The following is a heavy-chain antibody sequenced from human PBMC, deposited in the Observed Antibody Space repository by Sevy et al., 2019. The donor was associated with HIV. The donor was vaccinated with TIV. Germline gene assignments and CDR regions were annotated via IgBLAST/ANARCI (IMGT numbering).Heavy chain of an antibody. Sequence: ASVKVSCKTSGGTFDTYSISWLRQAPGQGLEWMGGITPFFRTTNYAQMFQGRVTMTADESTGTAYMELSSLRSEDSAVYYCARDRDITFGGGDAFDIWGQGTMVTVSS. J-gene: IGHJ3*02. V-gene: IGHV1-69*13. D-gene: IGHD3-16*01. CDR2: ITPFFRTT. CDR1: GGTFDTYS. CDR3: ARDRDITFGGGDAFDI.